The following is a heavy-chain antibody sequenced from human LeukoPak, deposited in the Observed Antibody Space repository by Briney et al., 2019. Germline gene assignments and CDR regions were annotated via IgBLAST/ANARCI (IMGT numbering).Heavy chain of an antibody. Sequence: PGGSLRLSCAASGSTFSSYGMHWVRQAPGKGLEWVAVISYDGSNKYYADSVKGRFTISRDNSKNTLYLQMNSLRAEDTAVYYCAKVTYSSSWFNNYYYYYGMDVWGQGTTVTVSS. CDR3: AKVTYSSSWFNNYYYYYGMDV. J-gene: IGHJ6*02. V-gene: IGHV3-30*18. D-gene: IGHD6-13*01. CDR1: GSTFSSYG. CDR2: ISYDGSNK.